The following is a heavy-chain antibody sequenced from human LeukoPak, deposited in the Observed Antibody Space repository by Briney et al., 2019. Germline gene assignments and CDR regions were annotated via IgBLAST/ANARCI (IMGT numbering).Heavy chain of an antibody. CDR2: IKSKTDGGTT. Sequence: PGGSLRLSCAASGFTFINAWMSWVRQAPGKGLEWVGRIKSKTDGGTTDYAAPVKGRFTISRDDSKNTLYLQMNSLKTEDTAVYYCTTDLYFGLRGSYAQGYWGQGTLVTVSS. J-gene: IGHJ4*02. V-gene: IGHV3-15*01. CDR3: TTDLYFGLRGSYAQGY. CDR1: GFTFINAW. D-gene: IGHD1-26*01.